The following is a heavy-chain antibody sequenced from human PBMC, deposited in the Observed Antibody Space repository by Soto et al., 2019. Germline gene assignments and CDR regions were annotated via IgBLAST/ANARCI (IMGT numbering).Heavy chain of an antibody. CDR2: IWYDGSKQ. Sequence: QGQLVESGGGVVQPGRSLRLSCAASGFIFRDYGMHWVRQAPGKGLEWVAFIWYDGSKQYYEESVKGRFTISRDNSKNTLHVQMDSLRVEDTAVYYCARDGIGHQVRYFDLWGRGTLVTVSS. J-gene: IGHJ2*01. CDR3: ARDGIGHQVRYFDL. CDR1: GFIFRDYG. D-gene: IGHD1-26*01. V-gene: IGHV3-33*01.